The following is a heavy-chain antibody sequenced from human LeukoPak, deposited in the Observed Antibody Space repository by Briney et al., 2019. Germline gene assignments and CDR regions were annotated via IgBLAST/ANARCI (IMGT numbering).Heavy chain of an antibody. D-gene: IGHD1-14*01. CDR3: ARDFLEGPLTEY. CDR2: IYSDDST. Sequence: GGSLRLSCAASGFTVSSKYMSWVRQAPGKGLEWVSMIYSDDSTSYADSVKGRSTISRDNSKNTLYLQMNSLRAEDTAVYYCARDFLEGPLTEYWGQGTLVTVSS. CDR1: GFTVSSKY. J-gene: IGHJ4*01. V-gene: IGHV3-53*01.